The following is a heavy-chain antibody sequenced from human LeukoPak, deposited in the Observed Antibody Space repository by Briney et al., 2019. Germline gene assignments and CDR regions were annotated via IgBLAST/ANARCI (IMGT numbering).Heavy chain of an antibody. CDR1: GFTFSHYG. CDR2: IWSDGTNQ. J-gene: IGHJ4*02. CDR3: ARDAQRGFDYSNSLEY. V-gene: IGHV3-33*01. Sequence: PGGSLRLSCAAAGFTFSHYGMPWVRQAPGKGLQWVAVIWSDGTNQYYADSVKGRFTISRDDSGNTVYLQMNSLRPEDTGVYYCARDAQRGFDYSNSLEYWGQGTPVTVST. D-gene: IGHD4-11*01.